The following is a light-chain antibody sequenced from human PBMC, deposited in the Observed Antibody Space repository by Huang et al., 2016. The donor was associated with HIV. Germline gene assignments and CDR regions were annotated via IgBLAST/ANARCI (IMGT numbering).Light chain of an antibody. CDR1: QPITTY. CDR3: QQTYSSPLT. CDR2: GAS. V-gene: IGKV1-39*01. Sequence: DIQMTQSPSFVSASVGDRVIITCRASQPITTYLNWYQQHPGKAPKVLIYGASRVAGCVPSRFTGRASGSDFTLTIKDLQPEDFATYYCQQTYSSPLTFGGGTRIEIK. J-gene: IGKJ4*01.